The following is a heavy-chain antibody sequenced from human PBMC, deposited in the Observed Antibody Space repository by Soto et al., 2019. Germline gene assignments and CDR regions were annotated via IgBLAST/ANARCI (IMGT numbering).Heavy chain of an antibody. D-gene: IGHD3-3*01. J-gene: IGHJ4*02. CDR1: GFNFSNYA. CDR3: ASGLAITVFGVITPFDS. Sequence: EVQLLESGGDFKQPGGSLRLSCEGSGFNFSNYALNWVRQAPGKRLEWVSVISGNSGTTYYAASVKGRFTISRDNSKKTLYLQMNRLRADDSAVYYCASGLAITVFGVITPFDSWGQGTLVTVSS. CDR2: ISGNSGTT. V-gene: IGHV3-23*01.